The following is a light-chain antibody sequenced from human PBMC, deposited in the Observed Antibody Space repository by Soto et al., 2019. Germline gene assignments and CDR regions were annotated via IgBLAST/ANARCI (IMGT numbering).Light chain of an antibody. J-gene: IGKJ1*01. Sequence: ERMLATSPGTLSVYPVEIVTLSWSASQSVSINLAWFQQKPGQAPRLLIYGASTRATGIPARFSGSGSGTEFTLTLSSLQPDDFATYYCQLYNSDSRTFGQGSIVDVK. CDR1: QSVSIN. V-gene: IGKV3-15*01. CDR2: GAS. CDR3: QLYNSDSRT.